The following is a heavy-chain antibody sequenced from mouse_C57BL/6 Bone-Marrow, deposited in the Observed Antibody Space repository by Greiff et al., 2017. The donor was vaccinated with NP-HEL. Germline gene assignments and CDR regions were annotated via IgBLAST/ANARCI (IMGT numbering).Heavy chain of an antibody. V-gene: IGHV1-50*01. CDR1: GYTFTSYW. CDR3: ALWRGFDY. CDR2: IDPSDSYT. D-gene: IGHD6-1*01. J-gene: IGHJ2*01. Sequence: QVQLQQPGAELVKPGASVKLSCKASGYTFTSYWMQWVKQRPGQGLEWIGEIDPSDSYTNYNQKFKGKATLTVDTSSSTAYMQLSSLTSEDSAVYYCALWRGFDYWGQGTTLTVSS.